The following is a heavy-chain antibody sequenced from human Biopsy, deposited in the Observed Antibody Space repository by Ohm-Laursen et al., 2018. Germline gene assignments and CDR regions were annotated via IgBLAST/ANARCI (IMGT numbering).Heavy chain of an antibody. CDR2: INPNSGNA. Sequence: ASAKASCKASGYTFAGYYLHWVRQAPGHGLEWMGWINPNSGNANYAQSFQGRLTVTRDTSISTAYMELTSLTFDDTAIYYCARVPAYPSIDGYYGLDLWGQGTTVIVSS. J-gene: IGHJ6*02. V-gene: IGHV1-2*02. D-gene: IGHD3-9*01. CDR1: GYTFAGYY. CDR3: ARVPAYPSIDGYYGLDL.